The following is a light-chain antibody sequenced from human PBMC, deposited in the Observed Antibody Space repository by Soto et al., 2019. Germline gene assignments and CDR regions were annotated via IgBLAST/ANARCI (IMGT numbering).Light chain of an antibody. CDR3: QHRSYWPIP. V-gene: IGKV3-11*01. CDR1: QRVNSY. Sequence: EKGLNLSLGTVSLNQGERATLSCRASQRVNSYLAWYQQKPVQAPRLLIYDASNRSTGIPARFSGSGSGTDFTLTISFLEPEDFAGYYCQHRSYWPIPFGQGGRPEI. J-gene: IGKJ5*01. CDR2: DAS.